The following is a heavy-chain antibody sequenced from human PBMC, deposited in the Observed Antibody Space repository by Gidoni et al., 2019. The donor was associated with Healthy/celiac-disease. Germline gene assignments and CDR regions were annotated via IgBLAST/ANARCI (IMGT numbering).Heavy chain of an antibody. CDR1: GGSLSSYY. Sequence: QVQLQESGPGLVKPSETLSLTCTVSGGSLSSYYWSWIRQPPGKGLEWIGYIYYSGSTNYNPSLKSRVTISVDTSKNQFSLKLSSVTAADTAVYYCARGYSSGWYNWFDPWGQGTLVTVSS. J-gene: IGHJ5*02. CDR2: IYYSGST. D-gene: IGHD6-19*01. V-gene: IGHV4-59*01. CDR3: ARGYSSGWYNWFDP.